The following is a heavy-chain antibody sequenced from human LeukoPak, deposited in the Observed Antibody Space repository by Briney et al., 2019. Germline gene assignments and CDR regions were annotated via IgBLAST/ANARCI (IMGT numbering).Heavy chain of an antibody. V-gene: IGHV3-21*01. J-gene: IGHJ3*02. CDR1: GFTFSSYS. Sequence: PGGSLRLSCAASGFTFSSYSMSWVRQAPGKGLEWVSSISSRSGYKYYADSVRGRFTISRDNAENSLYLQMNSLRAEDTAVYYCAREGVVDAFDIWGQGTMVTVSS. D-gene: IGHD3-3*01. CDR3: AREGVVDAFDI. CDR2: ISSRSGYK.